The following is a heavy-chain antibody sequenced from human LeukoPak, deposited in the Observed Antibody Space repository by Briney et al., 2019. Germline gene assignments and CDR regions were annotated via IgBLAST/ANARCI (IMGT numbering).Heavy chain of an antibody. Sequence: SETLSLTCTVSGGSISSSSYYWGWIRQPPGKGLEWIGSFYYSGTTYYNPSLKSRVTISVNTSKNQFSLKLSSVTAADTAVYYCARHSQATSNPLDYWGQGTLVTVSS. D-gene: IGHD5-12*01. CDR3: ARHSQATSNPLDY. J-gene: IGHJ4*02. V-gene: IGHV4-39*01. CDR2: FYYSGTT. CDR1: GGSISSSSYY.